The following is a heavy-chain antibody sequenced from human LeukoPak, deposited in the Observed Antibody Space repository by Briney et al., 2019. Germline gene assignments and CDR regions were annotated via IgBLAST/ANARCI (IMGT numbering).Heavy chain of an antibody. CDR1: GGSISSGGXX. Sequence: SETLSLTCTVSGGSISSGGXXXXXXXXXXXXXXXXIGYXXXSGSTSYNPSLXXRXXISIXXXXXQFXLKLSSVTAADSAVYYCARDGGYGSGSYYMAYWGQGTLVTVSS. J-gene: IGHJ4*02. CDR2: XXXSGST. V-gene: IGHV4-31*03. CDR3: ARDGGYGSGSYYMAY. D-gene: IGHD3-10*01.